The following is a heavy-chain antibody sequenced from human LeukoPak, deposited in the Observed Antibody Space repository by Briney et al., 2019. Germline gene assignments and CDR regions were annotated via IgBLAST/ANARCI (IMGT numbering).Heavy chain of an antibody. CDR3: AREGSSSWYDEDVLGLLYY. D-gene: IGHD6-13*01. Sequence: SQTLSLTCAISGDSVSSNSAAWNWIRQSPSRGLEWLRRTYYRSKWYNDYAVSVKSRITINPDTSKNQFSLQLNSVTPEDTAVYYCAREGSSSWYDEDVLGLLYYWGQGTLVTVSS. J-gene: IGHJ4*02. CDR2: TYYRSKWYN. CDR1: GDSVSSNSAA. V-gene: IGHV6-1*01.